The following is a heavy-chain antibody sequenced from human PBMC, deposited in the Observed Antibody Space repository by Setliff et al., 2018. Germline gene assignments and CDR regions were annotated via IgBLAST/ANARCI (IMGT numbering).Heavy chain of an antibody. CDR1: GFTFSSYS. Sequence: GGSLRLSCAASGFTFSSYSMNWVRQAPGKGLEWVSYISSGSSSYIHYADSMKGRFTISRDNAKNSLYLQMNSLRAEDTAVYYCARDHGIVPGVDYMDVWGKGTTVTVSS. D-gene: IGHD1-26*01. CDR2: ISSGSSSYI. V-gene: IGHV3-21*05. CDR3: ARDHGIVPGVDYMDV. J-gene: IGHJ6*03.